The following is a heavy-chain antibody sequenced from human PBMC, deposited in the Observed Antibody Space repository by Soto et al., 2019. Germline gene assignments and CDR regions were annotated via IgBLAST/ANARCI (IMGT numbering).Heavy chain of an antibody. J-gene: IGHJ4*02. V-gene: IGHV3-21*01. CDR3: ARDGKYSSAYFDY. Sequence: GGFLRLSCAASGFTFSSYSMNWVRQAPGKGLEWVSSISSSSSYIYYADSVKGRFTISRDNAKNSLYLQMNSLRAEDTAVYYCARDGKYSSAYFDYWGQGTLVTVSS. CDR1: GFTFSSYS. D-gene: IGHD6-25*01. CDR2: ISSSSSYI.